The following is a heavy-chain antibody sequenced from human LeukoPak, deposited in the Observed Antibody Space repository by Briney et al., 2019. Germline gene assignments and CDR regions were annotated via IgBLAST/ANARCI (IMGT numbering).Heavy chain of an antibody. J-gene: IGHJ5*02. Sequence: GGTLRLSCPASGFTFSSSGMSWVRQAPGKGLEWVSTISATGANTYYADSVKGRFTISRDNSKSTLYLQMNSLRVEDAAVYYCAKRRYDTSSLDWFDPWGQGTLVTVSS. CDR1: GFTFSSSG. CDR2: ISATGANT. V-gene: IGHV3-23*01. D-gene: IGHD6-13*01. CDR3: AKRRYDTSSLDWFDP.